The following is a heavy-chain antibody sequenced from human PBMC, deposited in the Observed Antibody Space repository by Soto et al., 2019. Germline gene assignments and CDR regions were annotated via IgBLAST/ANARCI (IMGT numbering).Heavy chain of an antibody. CDR2: ILPIFATT. V-gene: IGHV1-69*01. CDR3: ATDPRDENWNLYYGMAV. J-gene: IGHJ6*02. CDR1: GGTFTSYA. Sequence: QVQLVQSGAEVKKPGSSVKVSCKASGGTFTSYAISWVRQAPGQGLEWMGGILPIFATTNYAQKFQGRVTITADESTSTAYMELISLRSEDTAVYYCATDPRDENWNLYYGMAVWGQGTTVTVSS. D-gene: IGHD1-1*01.